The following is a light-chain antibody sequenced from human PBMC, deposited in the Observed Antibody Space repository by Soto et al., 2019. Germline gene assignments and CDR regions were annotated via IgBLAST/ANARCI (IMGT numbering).Light chain of an antibody. J-gene: IGLJ1*01. Sequence: NFMLTQPHSVSESPGKTVTISCTRSSGSIADNYVQWYQQRPGSAPTTVIYEDKLRPSGVPDRFSDSIDSSSNSASLTISGLKTEDEADYYCSSYTSSSTLKVFGTGTKVTVL. V-gene: IGLV6-57*04. CDR1: SGSIADNY. CDR3: SSYTSSSTLKV. CDR2: EDK.